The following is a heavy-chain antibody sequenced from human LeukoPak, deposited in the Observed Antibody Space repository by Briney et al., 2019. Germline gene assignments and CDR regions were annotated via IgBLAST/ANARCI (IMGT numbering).Heavy chain of an antibody. CDR2: IKPDSGDT. J-gene: IGHJ3*02. CDR3: ARAREESTGNYDAFDI. Sequence: ASVKVSCKAFGFTFMSYGISWVRQAPGQGLEWMGWIKPDSGDTNYAQRFHGRVTMTRDKSITTAYMELSRVRYDDTAVYYCARAREESTGNYDAFDIWGQGTMVTVSS. D-gene: IGHD1-1*01. V-gene: IGHV1-2*02. CDR1: GFTFMSYG.